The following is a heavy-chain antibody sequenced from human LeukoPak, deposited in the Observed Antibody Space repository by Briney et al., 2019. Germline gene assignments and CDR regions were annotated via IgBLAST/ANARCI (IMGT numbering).Heavy chain of an antibody. V-gene: IGHV4-34*01. CDR1: GGSVSSGYY. CDR3: ARKMTTVTTSPVDY. J-gene: IGHJ4*02. CDR2: INHSGST. Sequence: PSETLSLTCTVSGGSVSSGYYWSWIRQPPGKGLEWIGEINHSGSTNYNPSLKSRVTISVDTSKNQFSLKLSSVTAADTAVYYCARKMTTVTTSPVDYWGQGTLVTVSS. D-gene: IGHD4-17*01.